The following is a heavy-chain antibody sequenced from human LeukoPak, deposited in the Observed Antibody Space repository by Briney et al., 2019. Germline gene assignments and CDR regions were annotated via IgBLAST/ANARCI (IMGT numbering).Heavy chain of an antibody. CDR3: ARKTDHQTGGDY. Sequence: PGGSLRLSCAASGFTFSSYAMHWVRQAPGKGLEWVAVITYDGRNKYYADSVKGRFTISRDNSKNTLYLQMNSLRAEDTAVYYCARKTDHQTGGDYWGQGTLVTVSS. CDR2: ITYDGRNK. CDR1: GFTFSSYA. V-gene: IGHV3-30*04. D-gene: IGHD1-1*01. J-gene: IGHJ4*02.